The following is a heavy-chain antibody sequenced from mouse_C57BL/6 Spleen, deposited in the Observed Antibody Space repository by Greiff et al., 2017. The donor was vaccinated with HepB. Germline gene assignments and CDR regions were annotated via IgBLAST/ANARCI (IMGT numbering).Heavy chain of an antibody. J-gene: IGHJ2*01. D-gene: IGHD2-14*01. CDR3: ARHRIGDFDY. CDR1: GYSFTGYY. V-gene: IGHV1-42*01. Sequence: VQLKQSGPELVKPGASVKISCKASGYSFTGYYMNWVKQSPEKSLEWIGEINPSTGGTTYNQKFKAKATLTVDKSSSTAYMQLKSLTSEDSAVYYCARHRIGDFDYWGQGTTLTV. CDR2: INPSTGGT.